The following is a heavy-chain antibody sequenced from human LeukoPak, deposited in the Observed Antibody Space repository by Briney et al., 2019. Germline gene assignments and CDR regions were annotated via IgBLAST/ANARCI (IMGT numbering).Heavy chain of an antibody. D-gene: IGHD3-16*01. Sequence: GGSLRLSCAASGFTFSSYAMHWVRQAPGKGLEYVSAISSNGGSTYYANSVKGRFAISRDNSKNTLYLQMGSLRAEDMAVYYCARGLVWGTGPLNYWGQGTLVTVSS. V-gene: IGHV3-64*01. CDR3: ARGLVWGTGPLNY. CDR2: ISSNGGST. CDR1: GFTFSSYA. J-gene: IGHJ4*02.